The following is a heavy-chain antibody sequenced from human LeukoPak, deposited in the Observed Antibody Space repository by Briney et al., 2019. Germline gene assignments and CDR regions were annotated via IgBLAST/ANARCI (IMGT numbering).Heavy chain of an antibody. CDR3: ASMSGYYPSYYFDY. V-gene: IGHV1-18*01. CDR2: INAYNGNI. CDR1: GYTFISYG. J-gene: IGHJ4*02. D-gene: IGHD3-3*01. Sequence: ASVKVSCKASGYTFISYGITWVRQAPGQGLEWLGWINAYNGNIDYAQKLQGRVTLTTDISTSTAYMEVRSLRSDDTAVYYCASMSGYYPSYYFDYWGQGTLVTVSS.